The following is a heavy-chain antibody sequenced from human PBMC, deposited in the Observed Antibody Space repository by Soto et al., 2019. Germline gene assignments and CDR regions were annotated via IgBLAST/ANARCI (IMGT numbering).Heavy chain of an antibody. CDR2: IWYDGSNK. CDR3: ARGAYYYDSSGYFYTDP. CDR1: GFTFSSYG. J-gene: IGHJ5*02. D-gene: IGHD3-22*01. V-gene: IGHV3-33*01. Sequence: GESLKISCAASGFTFSSYGMHWVRQAPGKGLEWVAVIWYDGSNKYYADSVKGRFTISRDNSKNTLYLQMNSLRAEDTAVYYCARGAYYYDSSGYFYTDPWGQGTLVTVSS.